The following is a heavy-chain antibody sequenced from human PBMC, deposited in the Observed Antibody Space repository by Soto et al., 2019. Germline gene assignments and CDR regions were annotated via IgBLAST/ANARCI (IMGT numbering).Heavy chain of an antibody. CDR3: ARGTLAARDYYYYGMDV. Sequence: ASVKVSCKASGYTFTSYGISWVRQAPGQGLEWMGWISAYNGNTDYAQKLQGRVTMTTDTSTSTAYMELRSLRSDDTAVYYCARGTLAARDYYYYGMDVWGQGTTVTVSS. CDR1: GYTFTSYG. V-gene: IGHV1-18*04. D-gene: IGHD6-6*01. CDR2: ISAYNGNT. J-gene: IGHJ6*02.